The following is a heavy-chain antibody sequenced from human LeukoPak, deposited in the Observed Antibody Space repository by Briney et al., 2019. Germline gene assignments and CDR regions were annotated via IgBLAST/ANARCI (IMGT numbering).Heavy chain of an antibody. CDR2: ISNDGSNK. CDR3: ARDSSGWYVMWCWFDP. Sequence: GGSLRLSCAASGFTFSSYAMHWVRQAPGKGLVWVAVISNDGSNKYYADSVKGRFTISRDNSKNTLYLQMNSLRAEDTAVYYCARDSSGWYVMWCWFDPWGQGTLVTVSS. J-gene: IGHJ5*02. D-gene: IGHD6-19*01. V-gene: IGHV3-30*04. CDR1: GFTFSSYA.